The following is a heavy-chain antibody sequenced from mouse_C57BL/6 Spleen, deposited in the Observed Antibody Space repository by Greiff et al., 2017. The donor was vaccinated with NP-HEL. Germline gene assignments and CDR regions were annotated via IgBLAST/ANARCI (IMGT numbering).Heavy chain of an antibody. J-gene: IGHJ2*01. D-gene: IGHD2-1*01. V-gene: IGHV5-16*01. CDR1: GFTFSDYY. Sequence: EVKLVESEGGLVQPGSSMKLSCTASGFTFSDYYMAWVRQVPEKGLEWVANINYDGSSTYYLDYLKSRSILSKDNAKKILYLQFIILKSSDTASYSCARDGSTYYFAYWGQGTTLTVSS. CDR2: INYDGSST. CDR3: ARDGSTYYFAY.